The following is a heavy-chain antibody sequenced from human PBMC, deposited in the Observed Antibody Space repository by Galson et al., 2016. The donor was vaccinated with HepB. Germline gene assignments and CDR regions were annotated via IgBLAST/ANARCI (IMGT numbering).Heavy chain of an antibody. J-gene: IGHJ4*02. D-gene: IGHD4-23*01. Sequence: SVKVSCKASGDTFSNYGISWVRQAPGQGLEWMGGTIPIFGTPNYAQTFQGRVTIIADESTSTAYLEMSSLTSEDTAVYYCARECYGGKYFDYWGQGTLVTVSS. CDR1: GDTFSNYG. CDR3: ARECYGGKYFDY. V-gene: IGHV1-69*13. CDR2: TIPIFGTP.